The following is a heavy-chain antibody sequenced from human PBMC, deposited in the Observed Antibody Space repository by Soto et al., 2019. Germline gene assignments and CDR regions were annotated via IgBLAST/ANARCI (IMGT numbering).Heavy chain of an antibody. Sequence: ASVKVSCKASGYTFTSYGISCVRQAPGQGLEWMGWISAYNGNTNYAQKLQGRVTMTTDTSTSTAYMELRSLRSDDTAVYYCARDRGYYVQYAVDWFDPWGQGTLVTVSS. CDR3: ARDRGYYVQYAVDWFDP. D-gene: IGHD3-10*02. CDR2: ISAYNGNT. CDR1: GYTFTSYG. V-gene: IGHV1-18*01. J-gene: IGHJ5*02.